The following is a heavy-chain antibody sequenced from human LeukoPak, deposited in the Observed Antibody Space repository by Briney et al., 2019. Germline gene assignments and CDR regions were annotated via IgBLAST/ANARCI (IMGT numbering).Heavy chain of an antibody. CDR2: ISSSSSYI. Sequence: GGSLRLSCAASGFTFSSYSMNWVRQAPGKGLEWVSSISSSSSYIYYADSVKGRFTISRDNAKNSLYLQMNSRRDEDTAVYYCARLGGDSLDYWGQGTLVTVSS. CDR1: GFTFSSYS. CDR3: ARLGGDSLDY. V-gene: IGHV3-21*01. D-gene: IGHD3-16*01. J-gene: IGHJ4*02.